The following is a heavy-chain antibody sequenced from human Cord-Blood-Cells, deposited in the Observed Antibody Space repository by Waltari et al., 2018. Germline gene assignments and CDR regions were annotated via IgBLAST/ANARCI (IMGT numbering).Heavy chain of an antibody. D-gene: IGHD3-10*01. Sequence: VPLVQSGAEVKKPGASVKVSCEVSGYTLTELSMPWVRQAPGAGLEWMGGFDPEDGETIYAQKFQGRVTMTEDTSTDTAYMELSSLRSEDTAVYYCATDILARRGFTKNWFDPWGQGTLVTVSS. J-gene: IGHJ5*02. CDR1: GYTLTELS. CDR2: FDPEDGET. V-gene: IGHV1-24*01. CDR3: ATDILARRGFTKNWFDP.